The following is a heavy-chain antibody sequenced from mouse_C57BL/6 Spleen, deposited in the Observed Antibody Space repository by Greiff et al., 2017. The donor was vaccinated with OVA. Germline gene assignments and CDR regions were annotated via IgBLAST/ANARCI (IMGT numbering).Heavy chain of an antibody. CDR1: GYSITSDY. V-gene: IGHV3-8*01. Sequence: EVKLQESGPGLAKPSQTLSLTCSVTGYSITSDYWNWIRQFPGNKLEYMGYISYSGSTYYNPSLKSRISITRDTSKNQYYLQLNSVTTEDTATYYCARCPPLYYAMDYWGQGTSVTVSS. CDR2: ISYSGST. J-gene: IGHJ4*01. CDR3: ARCPPLYYAMDY.